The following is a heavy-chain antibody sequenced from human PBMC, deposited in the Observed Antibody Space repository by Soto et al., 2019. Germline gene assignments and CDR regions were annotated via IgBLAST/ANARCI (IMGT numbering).Heavy chain of an antibody. Sequence: GGSLRLSCAASGFTFSSYAMNWVRQAPGKGLEWVSDISSSGGSGGSTHYAESVKGRFTISRDNAKNSLYLQMNSLRAEDTAVYYGARDFILTGPFLDSWGQGTLVTVS. J-gene: IGHJ4*02. CDR2: ISSSGGSGGST. CDR1: GFTFSSYA. V-gene: IGHV3-23*01. CDR3: ARDFILTGPFLDS. D-gene: IGHD3-9*01.